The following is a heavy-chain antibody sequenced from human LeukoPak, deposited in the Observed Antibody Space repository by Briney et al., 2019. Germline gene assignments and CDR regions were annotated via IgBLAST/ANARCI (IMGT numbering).Heavy chain of an antibody. J-gene: IGHJ4*02. D-gene: IGHD5-18*01. CDR1: GGSITSGDYY. CDR3: ARAPRGYSYGLYFDY. Sequence: PSQTLSLTCTVSGGSITSGDYYWSWLRQPPGKGLEWIGYIYYSGRTYYNPSLKSRVTISVDTSKNQFSLKLSSVTAADTAVYYCARAPRGYSYGLYFDYWGQGTLVTVSS. V-gene: IGHV4-30-4*01. CDR2: IYYSGRT.